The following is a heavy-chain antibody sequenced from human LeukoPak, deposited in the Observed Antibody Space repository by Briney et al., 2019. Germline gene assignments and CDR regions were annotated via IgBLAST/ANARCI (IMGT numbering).Heavy chain of an antibody. J-gene: IGHJ3*02. D-gene: IGHD6-13*01. CDR1: GYTLSIYA. CDR2: MSGSGGST. CDR3: AKDESWYPQDAFDI. V-gene: IGHV3-23*01. Sequence: PGGSLRLSCAASGYTLSIYAMSGVPQAPGKGLEGVSAMSGSGGSTYYADSVNGRFTISSDNSKNTLYLQMNSLRAEDTAVYYCAKDESWYPQDAFDIWGQGTMVTVSS.